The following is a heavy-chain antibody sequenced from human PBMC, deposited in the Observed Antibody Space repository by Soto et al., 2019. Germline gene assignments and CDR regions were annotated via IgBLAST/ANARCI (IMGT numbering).Heavy chain of an antibody. D-gene: IGHD1-26*01. V-gene: IGHV4-4*02. CDR2: IYPSGIT. Sequence: PSETLALSCAVSGGSISSSKWWTWVRLPPGKGLEWIGEIYPSGITNYSPSLKSRVTMSVDKSKNQFSLKLNSVTAADTAMYYCAREAYKRGATNPFFDYWGQGTLVTVSS. J-gene: IGHJ4*02. CDR3: AREAYKRGATNPFFDY. CDR1: GGSISSSKW.